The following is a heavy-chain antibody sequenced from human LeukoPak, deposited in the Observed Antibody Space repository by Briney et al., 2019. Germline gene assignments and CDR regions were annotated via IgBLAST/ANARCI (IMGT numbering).Heavy chain of an antibody. CDR2: INHSGST. CDR1: GGSFSGYY. Sequence: SETLSLACAVYGGSFSGYYWSWIRQPPGKGLEWIGEINHSGSTNYNPSLKSRVTISVDTSKNQFSLKLSSVTAADTAVYYCARLIVVFDYWGQGTLVTVSS. CDR3: ARLIVVFDY. V-gene: IGHV4-34*01. D-gene: IGHD2-2*01. J-gene: IGHJ4*02.